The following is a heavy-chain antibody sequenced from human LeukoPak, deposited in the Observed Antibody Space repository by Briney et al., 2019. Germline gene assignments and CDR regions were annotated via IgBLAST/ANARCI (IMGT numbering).Heavy chain of an antibody. CDR3: ARGYYGSGSYLSYYYYYMDV. Sequence: PSETLSLTCTVSGGSISSYYWSWIRQPPGKGLEWIGYIYYSGSTNYNPSLKSRVTISVDTSKNQFSLKLSSVTAADTAVYYCARGYYGSGSYLSYYYYYMDVWGKGTTVTISS. CDR1: GGSISSYY. J-gene: IGHJ6*03. CDR2: IYYSGST. D-gene: IGHD3-10*01. V-gene: IGHV4-59*01.